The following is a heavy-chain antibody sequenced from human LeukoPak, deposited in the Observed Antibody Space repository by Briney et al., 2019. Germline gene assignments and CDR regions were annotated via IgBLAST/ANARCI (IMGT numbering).Heavy chain of an antibody. CDR3: ARDFGYYDSSAQGAFDI. Sequence: SETLSLTCAVYGGSFSGYYWSWIRQPPGKGLEWIGYIYYSGSTNYNPSLKSRVTISVDTSKNQFSLKLSSVTAADTAVYYCARDFGYYDSSAQGAFDIWGQGTMVTVSS. D-gene: IGHD3-22*01. CDR1: GGSFSGYY. CDR2: IYYSGST. J-gene: IGHJ3*02. V-gene: IGHV4-59*01.